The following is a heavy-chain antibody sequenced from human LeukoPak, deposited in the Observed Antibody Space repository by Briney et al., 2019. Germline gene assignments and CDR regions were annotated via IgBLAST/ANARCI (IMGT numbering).Heavy chain of an antibody. CDR3: AKDREYSSSSYFEF. Sequence: GGSLRLSCAASGFTFRSYAMSWVRQAPGKGLEWVSAISGSGGSTYYADSVKGRFTISRDNSKNTLYLQMNSLRAEDTAVYYCAKDREYSSSSYFEFWGQGTLVTVPS. J-gene: IGHJ4*02. CDR1: GFTFRSYA. D-gene: IGHD6-6*01. V-gene: IGHV3-23*01. CDR2: ISGSGGST.